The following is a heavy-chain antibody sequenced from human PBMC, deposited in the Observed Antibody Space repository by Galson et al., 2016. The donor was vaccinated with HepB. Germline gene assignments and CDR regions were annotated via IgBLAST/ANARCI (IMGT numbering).Heavy chain of an antibody. CDR3: ARDRGPYGGPYDSSGFLPY. V-gene: IGHV1-18*01. D-gene: IGHD3-22*01. J-gene: IGHJ4*02. CDR1: GYTFSGNG. Sequence: SVKVSCKASGYTFSGNGINWVRQAPGQGLEWMGWISAYNGNLHYAQKFQGRLIMTTDTSTSTAYMELRSLRSDDTAVYYCARDRGPYGGPYDSSGFLPYWGQGTLVAVSS. CDR2: ISAYNGNL.